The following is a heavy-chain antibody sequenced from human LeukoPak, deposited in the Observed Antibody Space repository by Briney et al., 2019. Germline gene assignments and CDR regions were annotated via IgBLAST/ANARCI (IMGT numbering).Heavy chain of an antibody. V-gene: IGHV1-46*01. Sequence: GASVKVSCKASGYTFTSYYMHWVRQAPGQGLEWMGIINPSGGSTSYAQKLQGRVTMTRDTSTSTVYMELSSLRSEDTAVYYCALPTKYYDYAWGSPGTYAFDIWGQGTMVTVSS. CDR1: GYTFTSYY. CDR2: INPSGGST. D-gene: IGHD3-16*01. CDR3: ALPTKYYDYAWGSPGTYAFDI. J-gene: IGHJ3*02.